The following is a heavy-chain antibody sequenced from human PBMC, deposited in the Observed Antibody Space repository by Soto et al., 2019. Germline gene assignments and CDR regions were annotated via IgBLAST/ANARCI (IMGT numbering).Heavy chain of an antibody. CDR1: GGSISSYY. CDR3: ARDDNGPLDP. J-gene: IGHJ5*02. D-gene: IGHD1-20*01. V-gene: IGHV4-59*01. Sequence: SETLSLTCTVSGGSISSYYWSWIRQPPGKGLEWIGYIYYSGSTNYNPSLKSRVTISVDTSKNQFSLKLSSVTAADTAVYYCARDDNGPLDPWGQGTLVTVSS. CDR2: IYYSGST.